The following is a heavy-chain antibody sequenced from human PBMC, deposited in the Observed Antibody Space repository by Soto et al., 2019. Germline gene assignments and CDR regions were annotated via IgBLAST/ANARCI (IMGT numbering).Heavy chain of an antibody. V-gene: IGHV3-21*01. CDR2: INSSGSPAFI. D-gene: IGHD1-20*01. CDR1: GFTFSSFT. J-gene: IGHJ6*02. Sequence: EVLLVESGGGLVKPGGSLTLSCAASGFTFSSFTMNWVRQAPGKGLEWVSSINSSGSPAFIYYADSVKGRFTVSRDNDNISLHLHMNSLGAEDTAVYYSARETESYSWNDGLMDLWGQGTRVTVSS. CDR3: ARETESYSWNDGLMDL.